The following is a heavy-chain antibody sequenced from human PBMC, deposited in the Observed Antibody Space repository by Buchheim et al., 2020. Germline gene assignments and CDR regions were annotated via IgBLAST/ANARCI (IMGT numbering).Heavy chain of an antibody. CDR2: ISERSPNT. J-gene: IGHJ4*02. V-gene: IGHV3-23*01. Sequence: EVQLLESGGGLVQPGGSLRLSCAASGFRFSNSGMHWVRQAPGKGLEWVSAISERSPNTFYADSAKGRFTISRYDSQNILYLQMNSLRGEDTAIYYCATRLNDDPIHYWGQGTL. CDR1: GFRFSNSG. CDR3: ATRLNDDPIHY. D-gene: IGHD1-1*01.